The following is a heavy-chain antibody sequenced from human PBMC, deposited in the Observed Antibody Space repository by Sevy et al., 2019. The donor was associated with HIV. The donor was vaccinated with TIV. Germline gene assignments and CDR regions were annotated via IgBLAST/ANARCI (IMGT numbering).Heavy chain of an antibody. D-gene: IGHD1-1*01. J-gene: IGHJ4*02. CDR3: ARDLESYNYGAYGPSFMPDY. V-gene: IGHV3-33*01. Sequence: GGSLRLSCAASGFTFSSYSMHWVRQAPGKGLEWVAVIWFDGSNTFYADSVKGRFTISRDIAENTLHLQMNSLRAEDTAVYYRARDLESYNYGAYGPSFMPDYWGQGTVVTVSS. CDR1: GFTFSSYS. CDR2: IWFDGSNT.